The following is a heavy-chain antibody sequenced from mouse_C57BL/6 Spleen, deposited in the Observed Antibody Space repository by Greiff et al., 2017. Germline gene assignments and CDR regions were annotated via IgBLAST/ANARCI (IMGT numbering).Heavy chain of an antibody. CDR3: TTGDYPHYYAMDY. CDR1: GFNIKDYY. J-gene: IGHJ4*01. D-gene: IGHD2-4*01. V-gene: IGHV14-1*01. Sequence: VQLQQSGAELVRPGASVKLSCTASGFNIKDYYMHWVKQRPEQCLEWIGRIDPEDGDTEYAPKFQGKATMTADTSSNTAYLQLSSLTSEDTAVYYCTTGDYPHYYAMDYWGQGTSVTVSS. CDR2: IDPEDGDT.